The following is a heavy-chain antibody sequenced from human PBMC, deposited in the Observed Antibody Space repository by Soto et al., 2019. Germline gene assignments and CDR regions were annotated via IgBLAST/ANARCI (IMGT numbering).Heavy chain of an antibody. CDR2: IYYSGST. Sequence: SETPSLPRPVFCCSLSSSSYYWGLVRQPPGKGLEWIGSIYYSGSTYYNPSLKSRVTISVDTSKNQFSLKLSSVTAADTAVYYCARRAMGTGYFDYWGQGTLVSVSS. V-gene: IGHV4-39*01. D-gene: IGHD2-2*01. CDR1: CCSLSSSSYY. J-gene: IGHJ4*02. CDR3: ARRAMGTGYFDY.